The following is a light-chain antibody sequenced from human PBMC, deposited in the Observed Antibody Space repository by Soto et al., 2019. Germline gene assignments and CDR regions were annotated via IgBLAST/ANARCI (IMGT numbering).Light chain of an antibody. CDR3: QSYDSSNQRV. J-gene: IGLJ2*01. CDR2: EDN. V-gene: IGLV6-57*04. Sequence: NFMLTQPHSVSESPGKTVTISCTRSSGSIASNYVQWYQQRPGSAPTTVIYEDNQRPSGVPDRFSGSIDSSSNSASLTISGLKTEVEADYYCQSYDSSNQRVFGGGTQLTVL. CDR1: SGSIASNY.